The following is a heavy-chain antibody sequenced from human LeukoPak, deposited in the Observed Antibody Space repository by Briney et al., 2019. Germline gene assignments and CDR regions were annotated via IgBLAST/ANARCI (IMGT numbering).Heavy chain of an antibody. CDR3: ARDGYYDFWSGLGPPDY. CDR1: GFTVSSNY. D-gene: IGHD3-3*01. J-gene: IGHJ4*02. CDR2: IYSGGST. Sequence: GGSLRLSCAASGFTVSSNYMGWVRQAPGKGLEWVSVIYSGGSTYYADSVKGRFTISRDNSKNTLYLQMNSLRAEDTAVYYCARDGYYDFWSGLGPPDYWGQGTLVTVSS. V-gene: IGHV3-53*01.